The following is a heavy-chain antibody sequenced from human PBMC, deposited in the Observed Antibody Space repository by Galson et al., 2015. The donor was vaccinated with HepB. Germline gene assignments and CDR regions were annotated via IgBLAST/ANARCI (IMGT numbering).Heavy chain of an antibody. CDR1: GFTFGTYA. CDR2: ISGIGGGT. V-gene: IGHV3-23*01. J-gene: IGHJ3*02. CDR3: AKRRKTPTGGDVFDI. Sequence: SLRLSCAASGFTFGTYAMSWVRQAPGKGLEWVSGISGIGGGTYYAESVKGRFIISRDNSKNMLYLQMNSLRAEDTAVYYCAKRRKTPTGGDVFDIWGQGTTVTVSS. D-gene: IGHD7-27*01.